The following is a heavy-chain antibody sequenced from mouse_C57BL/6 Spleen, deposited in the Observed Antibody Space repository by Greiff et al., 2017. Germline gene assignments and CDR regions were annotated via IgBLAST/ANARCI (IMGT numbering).Heavy chain of an antibody. CDR2: ISDGGSYT. D-gene: IGHD4-1*01. Sequence: EVMLVESGGGLVKPGGSLKLSCAASGFTFSSYAMSWVRQTPEKRLEWVATISDGGSYTYYPDNVKGRFTISRDNAKNNLYLQMSHLKSEDTAMYYCARDRELGGRDNFDYWGQGTTLTVSS. J-gene: IGHJ2*01. V-gene: IGHV5-4*01. CDR3: ARDRELGGRDNFDY. CDR1: GFTFSSYA.